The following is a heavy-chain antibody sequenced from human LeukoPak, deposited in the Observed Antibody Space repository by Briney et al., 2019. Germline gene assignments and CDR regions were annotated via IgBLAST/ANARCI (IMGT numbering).Heavy chain of an antibody. V-gene: IGHV4-59*01. Sequence: SETLSLTCTVSGGSISSYYWSWIRQPPGKGLEWIGYIYYSGSTNYNPSLKSRVTISVDTSKNQFSLKLSSVTAADTAVYYCARDIVTHGMDAWGQGTTVTVSS. J-gene: IGHJ6*02. D-gene: IGHD1-26*01. CDR2: IYYSGST. CDR1: GGSISSYY. CDR3: ARDIVTHGMDA.